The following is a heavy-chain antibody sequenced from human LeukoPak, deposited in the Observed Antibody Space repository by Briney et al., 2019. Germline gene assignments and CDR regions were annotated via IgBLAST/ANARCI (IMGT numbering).Heavy chain of an antibody. Sequence: SQXLSLTCTVSGGSTSSGNYYWRWIRQPAGKGLEWVGRIYASGSTNHNPSLKSGVTISIDKSKNQFSLKLSSVTAADTAVYYCARGYSSGYWYFDLWGRGTLVTVSS. CDR1: GGSTSSGNYY. D-gene: IGHD5-18*01. V-gene: IGHV4-61*02. CDR2: IYASGST. J-gene: IGHJ2*01. CDR3: ARGYSSGYWYFDL.